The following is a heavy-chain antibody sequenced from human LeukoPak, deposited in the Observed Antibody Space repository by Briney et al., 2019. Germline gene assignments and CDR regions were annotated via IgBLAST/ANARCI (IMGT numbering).Heavy chain of an antibody. V-gene: IGHV1-69*06. Sequence: SVKVSCKASGGTFSSYAISWVRQAPGQGLEWMGGIIPIFGTANYAQKFQGRVTITADKSTSTAYMELSSLRSEDTAVYYCARDPRGYCSSTSCPDAFDIWGQGTMVTVFS. CDR1: GGTFSSYA. CDR2: IIPIFGTA. D-gene: IGHD2-2*01. J-gene: IGHJ3*02. CDR3: ARDPRGYCSSTSCPDAFDI.